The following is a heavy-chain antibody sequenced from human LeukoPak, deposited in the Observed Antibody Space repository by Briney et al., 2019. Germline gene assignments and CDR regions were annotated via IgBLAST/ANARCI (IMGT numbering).Heavy chain of an antibody. CDR1: GDSISSGSFY. D-gene: IGHD3-10*01. J-gene: IGHJ4*02. CDR2: VSSSGRT. V-gene: IGHV4-61*02. Sequence: PSQTLSLTCTVSGDSISSGSFYWSWIRQAAGKGLEWIGRVSSSGRTTYNPSLKSRLTISITTSKNQFSLKVTSVTAADTAVYYCARGRYSGSNIDYWGQGTLVTVSS. CDR3: ARGRYSGSNIDY.